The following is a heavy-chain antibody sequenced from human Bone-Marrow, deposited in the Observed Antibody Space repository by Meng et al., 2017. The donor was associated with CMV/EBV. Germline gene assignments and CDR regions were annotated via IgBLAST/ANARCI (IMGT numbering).Heavy chain of an antibody. J-gene: IGHJ6*02. Sequence: ASVKVSCKGSGYSFTSYGISWVRQAPGQGLEWMGWISAYNGNTNYAQKLQGRVTMTTDTSTSTAYMELRSLRSDDTVVYYCARGPPRTIFGVVTTWRYYYGMDVWGQGTTVTVSS. CDR2: ISAYNGNT. CDR1: GYSFTSYG. CDR3: ARGPPRTIFGVVTTWRYYYGMDV. D-gene: IGHD3-3*01. V-gene: IGHV1-18*01.